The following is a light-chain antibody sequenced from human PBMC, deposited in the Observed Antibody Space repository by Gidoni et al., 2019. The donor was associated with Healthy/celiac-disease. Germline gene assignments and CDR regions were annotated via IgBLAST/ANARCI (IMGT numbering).Light chain of an antibody. J-gene: IGLJ2*01. V-gene: IGLV1-40*01. CDR3: QSYDSSLVFVV. CDR1: SSNIGAGYD. Sequence: SVLPQPPSVSGAPGQRVTISCTGSSSNIGAGYDVHWYQQLPGTAPKPLIYGNSNRPSGVPDRFSGSKSGTSASLAITGLQAEDEADYYCQSYDSSLVFVVFGGGTKLTVL. CDR2: GNS.